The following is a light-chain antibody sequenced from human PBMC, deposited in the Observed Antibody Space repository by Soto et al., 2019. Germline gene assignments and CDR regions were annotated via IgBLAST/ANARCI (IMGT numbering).Light chain of an antibody. CDR2: DVT. J-gene: IGLJ1*01. CDR3: GSITRSSTSV. V-gene: IGLV2-14*01. Sequence: SALSQPASVSGSPGQSITISCTGTSSDVGGFEYVSWYQHQPGKAPKLIIYDVTERPSGVSNRFSGSKSGNTASLTISGIQAEDEGDYYCGSITRSSTSVFGTGTKVT. CDR1: SSDVGGFEY.